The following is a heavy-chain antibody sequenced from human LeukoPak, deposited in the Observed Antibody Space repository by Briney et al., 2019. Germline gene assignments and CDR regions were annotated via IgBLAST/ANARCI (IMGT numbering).Heavy chain of an antibody. V-gene: IGHV3-74*01. CDR1: GFTFSNYA. Sequence: GGSLRLSCVASGFTFSNYAMSWVRQAPGKGLVWVSRINSDGSSTSYADSVKGRFTISRDNAKNTLYLQMNSLRAEDTAVYYCARVPPDYYYYYGMDVWGQGTTVTVSS. CDR2: INSDGSST. J-gene: IGHJ6*02. CDR3: ARVPPDYYYYYGMDV.